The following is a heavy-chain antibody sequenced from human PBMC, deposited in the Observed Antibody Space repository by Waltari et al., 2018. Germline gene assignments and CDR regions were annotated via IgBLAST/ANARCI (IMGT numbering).Heavy chain of an antibody. CDR2: ISAYNGNT. Sequence: QVQLVQSGAEVKKPGASVKVSCKASGYTFTSYGISWVRQAPGQGLEWMGWISAYNGNTNYAQKLQGRVTITADESTSTAYMELSSLRSEDTAVYYCAGDGMATILDYYYYGMDVWGQGTTVTVSS. V-gene: IGHV1-18*01. D-gene: IGHD5-12*01. CDR1: GYTFTSYG. CDR3: AGDGMATILDYYYYGMDV. J-gene: IGHJ6*02.